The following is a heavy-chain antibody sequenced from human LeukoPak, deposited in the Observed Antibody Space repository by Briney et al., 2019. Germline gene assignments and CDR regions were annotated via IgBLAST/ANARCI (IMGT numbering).Heavy chain of an antibody. D-gene: IGHD3-16*01. CDR2: IYHSGST. J-gene: IGHJ4*02. V-gene: IGHV4-38-2*02. CDR3: ARRGGPGGLFDFDY. CDR1: GYSISSGYY. Sequence: PSETLSLTCTVSGYSISSGYYWGWIRQPPGKGLEWIGSIYHSGSTYYNPSLKSRVTISVDTSKNQFSLKLSSVTAADTAVYYCARRGGPGGLFDFDYWGQGTLVTVSS.